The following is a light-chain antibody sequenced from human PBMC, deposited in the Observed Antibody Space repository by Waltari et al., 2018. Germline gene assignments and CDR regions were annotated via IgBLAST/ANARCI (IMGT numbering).Light chain of an antibody. CDR2: RKN. CDR1: NNAVGSQG. Sequence: AALTQPPSVSKALIQTATPTCTGNNNAVGSQGAAWLQQHKGHPPNLLSYRKNNRPSGISERFSTSRSGNTASLTISGLQPEDEADYYCASWDGSLGGYVFGTGTKVTVL. V-gene: IGLV10-54*04. J-gene: IGLJ1*01. CDR3: ASWDGSLGGYV.